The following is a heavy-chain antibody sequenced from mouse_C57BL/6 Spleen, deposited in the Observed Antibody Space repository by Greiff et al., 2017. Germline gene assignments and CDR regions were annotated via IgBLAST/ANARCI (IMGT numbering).Heavy chain of an antibody. CDR3: ASRTGPVGYAMDY. Sequence: QVQLQQSGAELVKPGASVKISCKASGYAFRSYWMNWVKQRPGKGLEWIGQIYPGDGDTNSNGKFKGKATLTADKSSSTAYMQLSSLTSEDSAVYFCASRTGPVGYAMDYWGQGTSVTVSS. CDR1: GYAFRSYW. V-gene: IGHV1-80*01. J-gene: IGHJ4*01. CDR2: IYPGDGDT.